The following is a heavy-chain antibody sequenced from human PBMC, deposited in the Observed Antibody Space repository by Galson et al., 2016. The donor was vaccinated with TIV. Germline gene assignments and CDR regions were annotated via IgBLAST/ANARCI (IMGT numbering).Heavy chain of an antibody. D-gene: IGHD2-21*02. CDR1: GFTFSKFT. Sequence: SLRLSCAASGFTFSKFTMYWVRQAPGKGLEWVSSISATGISTYYSDSVKGRFAISRDTSKETLFLQMNSLRGEDTAVYFCTKDQVVVTWGGGYFDYWGRGVLVTVSS. CDR2: ISATGIST. CDR3: TKDQVVVTWGGGYFDY. J-gene: IGHJ4*02. V-gene: IGHV3-23*01.